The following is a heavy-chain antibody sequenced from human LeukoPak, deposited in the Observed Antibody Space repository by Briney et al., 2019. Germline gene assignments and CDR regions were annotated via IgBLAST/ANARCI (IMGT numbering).Heavy chain of an antibody. D-gene: IGHD3-10*01. V-gene: IGHV3-11*06. CDR2: ISSSNTYT. J-gene: IGHJ6*02. CDR3: VRDSVIRGMDV. Sequence: PGGSLRLSCAASGFIFSVYYMSWIRQAPGKGLEWVSYISSSNTYTNYADSVKGRFTISRDNAKKSLDLQMNSLRVEDTAVYYCVRDSVIRGMDVWGQGTTVTVSS. CDR1: GFIFSVYY.